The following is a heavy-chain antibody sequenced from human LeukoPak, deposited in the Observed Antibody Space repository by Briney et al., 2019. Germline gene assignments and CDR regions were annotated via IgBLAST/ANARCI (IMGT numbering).Heavy chain of an antibody. CDR1: GFTFDDYA. Sequence: LSGGSLRLSCAASGFTFDDYAMHWVRQAPGKGLEWVSGISWNSGSIGCADSVKGRFTISRDNAKNSLYLQMNSLRAEDTALYYCAKVIDSGSFMGNDAFDIWGQGTMVTVSS. V-gene: IGHV3-9*01. CDR2: ISWNSGSI. D-gene: IGHD1-26*01. CDR3: AKVIDSGSFMGNDAFDI. J-gene: IGHJ3*02.